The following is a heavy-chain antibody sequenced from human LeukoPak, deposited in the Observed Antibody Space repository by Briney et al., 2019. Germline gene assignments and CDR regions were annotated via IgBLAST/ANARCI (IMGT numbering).Heavy chain of an antibody. J-gene: IGHJ4*02. CDR3: ARDRIAARDPSIAY. CDR1: GYTFTGYY. V-gene: IGHV1-2*02. Sequence: ASVKVSCTASGYTFTGYYMHWVRQAPGQGLEWMGWINPNSGGTNYAQKFQCRVTMTRDTSISTACMELSRLRSDDTAVYYCARDRIAARDPSIAYWGQGTLVTVSS. CDR2: INPNSGGT. D-gene: IGHD6-6*01.